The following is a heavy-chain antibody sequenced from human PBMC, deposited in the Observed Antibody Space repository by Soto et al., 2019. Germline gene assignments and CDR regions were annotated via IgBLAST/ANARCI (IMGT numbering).Heavy chain of an antibody. D-gene: IGHD6-13*01. V-gene: IGHV3-21*06. J-gene: IGHJ6*02. CDR3: ARDRPSRDSFYYGLDV. CDR2: ISSSGTYI. CDR1: GITFSSYN. Sequence: QLVECGGGLVKPGGSLRLSCAASGITFSSYNMNWVRQAPGKGLEWVSSISSSGTYIHHADSVKGRFTIYRDNAKNSLYLQMDSLRAEDTAVYYCARDRPSRDSFYYGLDVWGQGTTVTVS.